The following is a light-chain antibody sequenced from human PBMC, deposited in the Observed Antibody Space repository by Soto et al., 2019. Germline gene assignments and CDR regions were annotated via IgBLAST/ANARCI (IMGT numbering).Light chain of an antibody. J-gene: IGLJ2*01. Sequence: QSALTQPASVSGSPGQSITISCTGTSSDVGDYNYVSWYQHHPGKAPKLIIYGVSNRPSGISNRFSGSKSGNTASLTISGLQAEDEAEYYCSSYTSTNTLVFGGGTKLTVL. CDR1: SSDVGDYNY. V-gene: IGLV2-14*03. CDR3: SSYTSTNTLV. CDR2: GVS.